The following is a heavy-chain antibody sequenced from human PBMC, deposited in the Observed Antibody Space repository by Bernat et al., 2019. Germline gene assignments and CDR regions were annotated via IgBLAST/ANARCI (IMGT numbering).Heavy chain of an antibody. Sequence: EVQLLESGGGLVQPGGSLRLSCAASGFTFSSYAMSWVRQAPGKGLEWVSAISVSGGSTYYADSVKGRFTISRDNSKNTLYLQMNSLRAEDTAVYYCAKDSADSSGWYTTLYYYGMDVWGQGTTVTVSS. D-gene: IGHD6-19*01. CDR3: AKDSADSSGWYTTLYYYGMDV. V-gene: IGHV3-23*01. J-gene: IGHJ6*02. CDR2: ISVSGGST. CDR1: GFTFSSYA.